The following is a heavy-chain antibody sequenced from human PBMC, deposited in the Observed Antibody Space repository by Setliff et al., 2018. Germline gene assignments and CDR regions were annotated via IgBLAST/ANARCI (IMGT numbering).Heavy chain of an antibody. CDR3: AKAASPLFAINGVEYYFDS. V-gene: IGHV3-23*03. D-gene: IGHD3-3*01. Sequence: GGSLRLSCAASGVTFTNYAVSWVRQPPGKGLEWVSTIFNGGGSAYYADSVKGRFTISRDNSKSTLYLQMNSLRAEDTAVYFCAKAASPLFAINGVEYYFDSWGQGNLVTVSS. CDR1: GVTFTNYA. CDR2: IFNGGGSA. J-gene: IGHJ4*02.